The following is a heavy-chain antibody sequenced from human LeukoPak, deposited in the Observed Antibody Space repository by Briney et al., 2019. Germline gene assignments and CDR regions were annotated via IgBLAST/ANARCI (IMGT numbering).Heavy chain of an antibody. CDR3: AREEDNWGGIFDY. CDR1: GFTFSDYS. V-gene: IGHV3-21*01. Sequence: GGSLRLSCAASGFTFSDYSMNWVRQAPGKGLEWVSSISNSSPYIYYADSVKGRFTISRDNAKNSLYLQMNSLRAEDTAVYYCAREEDNWGGIFDYWGQGTLVTVSS. D-gene: IGHD1-1*01. CDR2: ISNSSPYI. J-gene: IGHJ4*02.